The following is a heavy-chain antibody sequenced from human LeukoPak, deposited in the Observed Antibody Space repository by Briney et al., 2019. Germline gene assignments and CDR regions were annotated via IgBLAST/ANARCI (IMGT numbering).Heavy chain of an antibody. Sequence: ASETLSLTCTVSGGSISSYYWSWIRQSPGKGLECIGYIHYTGSTNYNPSLKGRVTISVETSKNQFSLKLKSVTAADTAVYYCARTSSSWASDWYFDLWGRGTLVTVSS. CDR2: IHYTGST. CDR3: ARTSSSWASDWYFDL. D-gene: IGHD6-13*01. J-gene: IGHJ2*01. V-gene: IGHV4-59*01. CDR1: GGSISSYY.